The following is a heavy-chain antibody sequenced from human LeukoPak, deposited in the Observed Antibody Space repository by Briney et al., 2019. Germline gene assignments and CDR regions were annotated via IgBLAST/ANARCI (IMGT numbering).Heavy chain of an antibody. D-gene: IGHD3-22*01. CDR1: GFTFSSYA. CDR2: ISGSGGST. J-gene: IGHJ3*02. CDR3: ANPLGRDYYDSSGSDAFDI. Sequence: GGSLRLSCAASGFTFSSYAMSWVRQAPGEGLEWVSAISGSGGSTYYADSVKGRFTISRDNSKNTLYLQMNSLRAEDTAVYYCANPLGRDYYDSSGSDAFDIWGQGTMVTVSS. V-gene: IGHV3-23*01.